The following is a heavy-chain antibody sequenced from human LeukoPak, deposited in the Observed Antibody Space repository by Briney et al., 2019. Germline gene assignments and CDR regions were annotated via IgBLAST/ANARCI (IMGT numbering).Heavy chain of an antibody. CDR2: INPGDGGT. CDR1: GYTFIGHY. CDR3: ARGVGHWFDP. Sequence: GSVKVSCKTSGYTFIGHYVHWVRQAPGQGLEWMAMINPGDGGTIFAHRFQARVTVSQDTSTSTVYMEMNELKSDDTAMYYCARGVGHWFDPWGQGTLVTVSS. J-gene: IGHJ5*02. V-gene: IGHV1-46*01.